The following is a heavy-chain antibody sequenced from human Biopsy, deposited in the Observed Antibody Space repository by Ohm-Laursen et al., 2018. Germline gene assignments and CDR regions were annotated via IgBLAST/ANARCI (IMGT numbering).Heavy chain of an antibody. D-gene: IGHD6-19*01. CDR2: IHSDGTTP. V-gene: IGHV3-74*01. CDR1: GFTFSKTW. Sequence: SLRLSCAASGFTFSKTWMHWVRQAPGKGLMWVARIHSDGTTPTYADSVKGRFTISRDNAKNSLYLQMHSLRAEDTAFYYCAKASGYSSGWPIDYWGQGNLVTVSS. CDR3: AKASGYSSGWPIDY. J-gene: IGHJ4*02.